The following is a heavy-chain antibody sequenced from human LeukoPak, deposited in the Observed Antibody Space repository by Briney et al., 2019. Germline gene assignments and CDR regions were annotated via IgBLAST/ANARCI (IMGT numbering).Heavy chain of an antibody. D-gene: IGHD3-22*01. CDR1: GGSISSSSYY. Sequence: KASETLSLTCTVSGGSISSSSYYWGWIRQPPGKGLEWIGSIYYSGSTYYNPSLKSRVTISVDTSKNQFSLKLSSVTAADTAVYYCARHYDSSGYLDYWGQGTLVTVSS. CDR2: IYYSGST. J-gene: IGHJ4*02. V-gene: IGHV4-39*01. CDR3: ARHYDSSGYLDY.